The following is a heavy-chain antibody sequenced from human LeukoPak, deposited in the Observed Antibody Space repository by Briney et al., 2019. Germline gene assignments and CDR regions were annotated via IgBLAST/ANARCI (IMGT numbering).Heavy chain of an antibody. CDR3: ARRISAFHGSGSFDY. Sequence: GGSLRLSCAASGFTFSSYGMHWVRQAPGKGLEWVAFIRYDGSNKYYADSVKGRFTISRDNSKNTLYLQMNSLRAEDTAVYYCARRISAFHGSGSFDYWGQGTLVTVSS. CDR1: GFTFSSYG. V-gene: IGHV3-30*02. CDR2: IRYDGSNK. J-gene: IGHJ4*02. D-gene: IGHD3-10*01.